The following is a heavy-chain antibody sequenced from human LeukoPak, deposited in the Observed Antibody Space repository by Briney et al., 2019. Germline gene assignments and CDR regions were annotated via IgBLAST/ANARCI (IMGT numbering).Heavy chain of an antibody. CDR1: GFTFSSST. V-gene: IGHV1-58*02. Sequence: SVKVSCKASGFTFSSSTMQWVRQARGQRLEWIGWIVVGSGNTNYAQKFQERVTISRDMSTSTAYMELRSLRSDDTAVYYCARLRFYCSSTSCYSSSYFDYWGQGTLVTVSS. CDR3: ARLRFYCSSTSCYSSSYFDY. CDR2: IVVGSGNT. D-gene: IGHD2-2*01. J-gene: IGHJ4*02.